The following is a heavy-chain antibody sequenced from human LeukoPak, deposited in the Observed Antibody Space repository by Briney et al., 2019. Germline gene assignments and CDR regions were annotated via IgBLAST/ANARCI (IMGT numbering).Heavy chain of an antibody. CDR2: INHSGST. D-gene: IGHD3-3*01. CDR1: GGSFSGYY. CDR3: ARHKGVTIFGVVGKNWFDP. Sequence: SETLSLTCAVYGGSFSGYYWSWIRQPPGKGLEWIGEINHSGSTNYNPSLKSRVTISVDTSKNQFSLKLSSVTAADTAVYYCARHKGVTIFGVVGKNWFDPWGQGTLVTVSS. J-gene: IGHJ5*02. V-gene: IGHV4-34*01.